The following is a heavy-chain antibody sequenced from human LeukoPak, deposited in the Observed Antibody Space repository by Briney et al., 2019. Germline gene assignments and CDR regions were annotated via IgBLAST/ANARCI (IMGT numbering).Heavy chain of an antibody. V-gene: IGHV3-30*02. CDR2: IRYDGSNK. CDR3: AKAYGSGSYSYSYYYMDV. Sequence: GGSLRLSCAASGFTFSSYGMHWVRQAPGKGLEWVAFIRYDGSNKYYADSVKGRSTISRDNSKNTLYLQLNSLRAEDTAVYYCAKAYGSGSYSYSYYYMDVWGKGTTVTVSS. D-gene: IGHD3-10*01. J-gene: IGHJ6*03. CDR1: GFTFSSYG.